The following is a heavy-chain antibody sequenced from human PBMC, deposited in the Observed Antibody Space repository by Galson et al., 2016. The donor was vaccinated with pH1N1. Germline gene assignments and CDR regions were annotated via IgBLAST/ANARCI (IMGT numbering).Heavy chain of an antibody. J-gene: IGHJ5*02. D-gene: IGHD4-17*01. CDR3: AFDTVPNGADH. V-gene: IGHV3-53*01. CDR1: EFLVTDRF. Sequence: SLRLSCAASEFLVTDRFMSWVRQAPGKRLEWVSIIYPGGGTYYADFAEGRFTISRDTSKNMLFLHINTLRAEDTALSYFAFDTVPNGADHWGQGTLVTVSS. CDR2: IYPGGGT.